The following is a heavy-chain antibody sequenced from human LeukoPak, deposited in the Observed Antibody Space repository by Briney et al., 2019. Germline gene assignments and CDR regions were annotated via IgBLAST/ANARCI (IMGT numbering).Heavy chain of an antibody. J-gene: IGHJ6*02. V-gene: IGHV3-11*01. CDR3: ARFKPYYDFWSGYYPSSYYGMDV. CDR2: ISSSGSTI. D-gene: IGHD3-3*01. Sequence: GGSLRLSCAASGFTFGDYYMSWIRQAPGKGLEWVSYISSSGSTIYYADSVKGRFTISRDSAKNSLYLQMNSLRAEDTAVYYCARFKPYYDFWSGYYPSSYYGMDVWGQGTTVTVSS. CDR1: GFTFGDYY.